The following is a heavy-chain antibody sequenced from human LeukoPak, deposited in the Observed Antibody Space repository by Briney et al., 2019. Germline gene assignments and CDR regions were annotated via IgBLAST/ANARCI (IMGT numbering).Heavy chain of an antibody. CDR1: GFTFSSYW. Sequence: GGSLRFSCAASGFTFSSYWMSRVRQAPGKGLEWVANIKQDGSEKYYVDSVKGRFTISRDNSRSSLFLQMNSLTTEDTALYWCATERQQYFDHWGQGTLVTVSS. J-gene: IGHJ4*02. V-gene: IGHV3-7*03. CDR2: IKQDGSEK. CDR3: ATERQQYFDH.